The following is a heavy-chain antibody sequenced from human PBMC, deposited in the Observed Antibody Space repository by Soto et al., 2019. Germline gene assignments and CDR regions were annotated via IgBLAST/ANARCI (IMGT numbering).Heavy chain of an antibody. J-gene: IGHJ4*02. CDR2: INPNSGGT. CDR1: GYTFTGYY. V-gene: IGHV1-2*04. D-gene: IGHD3-22*01. CDR3: ARATERNYYDSSGYYPYYFDY. Sequence: QVQLVQSGAEVKKPRASVKVSCKASGYTFTGYYMHWVRQAPGQGLEWMGWINPNSGGTNYAQKFQGWVTMTRDTSISTAYMELSRLRSDDTAVYYCARATERNYYDSSGYYPYYFDYWGQGTLVTVSS.